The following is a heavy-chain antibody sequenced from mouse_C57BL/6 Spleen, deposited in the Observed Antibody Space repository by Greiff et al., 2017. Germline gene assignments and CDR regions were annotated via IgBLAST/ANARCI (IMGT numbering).Heavy chain of an antibody. CDR1: GYSITSGYY. CDR3: ARTMITTRYYAMDY. D-gene: IGHD2-4*01. J-gene: IGHJ4*01. Sequence: EVQLQESGPGLVKPSQSLSLTCSVTGYSITSGYYWNWIRQFPGNKLEWMGYISYDGSNNYNPSLKNRISITRDTSKNQFFLKLNSVTTEDTATYYCARTMITTRYYAMDYWGQGTSVTVSS. V-gene: IGHV3-6*01. CDR2: ISYDGSN.